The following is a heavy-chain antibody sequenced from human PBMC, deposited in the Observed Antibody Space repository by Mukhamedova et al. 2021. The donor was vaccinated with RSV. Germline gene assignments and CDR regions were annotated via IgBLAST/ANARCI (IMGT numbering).Heavy chain of an antibody. CDR3: AKGSWDGYSSRWRYFDY. J-gene: IGHJ4*02. CDR2: ISWNSGSI. V-gene: IGHV3-9*01. D-gene: IGHD6-19*01. Sequence: ERVSGISWNSGSIGYADSVKGRFTISRDNAKNSLYLQMNSLRAEDTALYYCAKGSWDGYSSRWRYFDYWGQGTLVTVSS.